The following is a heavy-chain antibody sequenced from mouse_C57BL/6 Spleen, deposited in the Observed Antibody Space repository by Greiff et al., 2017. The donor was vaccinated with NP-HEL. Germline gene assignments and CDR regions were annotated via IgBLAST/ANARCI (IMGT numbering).Heavy chain of an antibody. J-gene: IGHJ2*01. CDR3: ARSGTRAYCDY. Sequence: VQLQQPGTELVKPGASVKLSCKASGYTFTSYWMHWVKQRPGQGLEWIGNINPSNGGTNYNEKFKSRATLTVAKSSSTAYMQLSSLTSEDSAVYYCARSGTRAYCDYWGQGATLTVSS. CDR1: GYTFTSYW. V-gene: IGHV1-53*01. D-gene: IGHD4-1*01. CDR2: INPSNGGT.